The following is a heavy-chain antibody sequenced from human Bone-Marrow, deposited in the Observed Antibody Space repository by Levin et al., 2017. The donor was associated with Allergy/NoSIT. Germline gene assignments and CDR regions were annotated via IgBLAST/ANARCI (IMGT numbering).Heavy chain of an antibody. V-gene: IGHV1-46*03. CDR2: INPSGGST. CDR3: AINDIAVAGTDSVGGDY. J-gene: IGHJ4*02. Sequence: GASVKVSCKASGYTFTSYYMHWVRQAPGQGLEWMGIINPSGGSTSYAQKFQGRVTMTRDTSTSTVYMELSSLRSEDTAVYYCAINDIAVAGTDSVGGDYWGQGTLVTVSS. D-gene: IGHD6-19*01. CDR1: GYTFTSYY.